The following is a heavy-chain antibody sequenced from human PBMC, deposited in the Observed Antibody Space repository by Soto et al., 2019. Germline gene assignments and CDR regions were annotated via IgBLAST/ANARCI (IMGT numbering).Heavy chain of an antibody. CDR3: ASSLERPSTYYYYGMDV. Sequence: GESLKISCKGSGYSFTSYWIGWVRQMPGKGLEWMVIIYPGDSDTRYSPSFQGQVTISADKSISTAYLQWSSLKASDTAMYYCASSLERPSTYYYYGMDVWGQGTTVTVSS. J-gene: IGHJ6*02. CDR2: IYPGDSDT. D-gene: IGHD1-1*01. CDR1: GYSFTSYW. V-gene: IGHV5-51*01.